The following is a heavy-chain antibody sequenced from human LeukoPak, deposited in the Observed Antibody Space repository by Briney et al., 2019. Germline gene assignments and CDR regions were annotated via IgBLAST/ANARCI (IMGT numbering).Heavy chain of an antibody. D-gene: IGHD3-3*01. CDR1: GFSFDDYG. Sequence: GGSLRLSCAASGFSFDDYGMSWVRQAPGKGLEWVSGINWNGGSTGYADSVKGRFTISRDNAKNSLSLQMNSLRVEDTALYYCARGGISIFGVVIYMDVWGKGTTVTVSS. CDR2: INWNGGST. J-gene: IGHJ6*03. V-gene: IGHV3-20*04. CDR3: ARGGISIFGVVIYMDV.